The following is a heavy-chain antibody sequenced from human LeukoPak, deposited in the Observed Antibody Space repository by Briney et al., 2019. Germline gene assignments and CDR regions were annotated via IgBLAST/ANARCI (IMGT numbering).Heavy chain of an antibody. Sequence: GGSLRLSCAAFGFTFSTDSMTWVRQAPGKGLEWVSSMTSSSSYIYYADSVKGRFTISRDNAKNSLYLQMNSLRAEDTAVYFCTRARVVAVAGTADYYYYMDAWAKGPRSPSP. D-gene: IGHD6-19*01. CDR3: TRARVVAVAGTADYYYYMDA. J-gene: IGHJ6*03. CDR2: MTSSSSYI. V-gene: IGHV3-21*01. CDR1: GFTFSTDS.